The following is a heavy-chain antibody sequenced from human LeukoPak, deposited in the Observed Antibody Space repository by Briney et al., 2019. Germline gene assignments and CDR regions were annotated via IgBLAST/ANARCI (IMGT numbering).Heavy chain of an antibody. D-gene: IGHD4-17*01. J-gene: IGHJ6*02. CDR3: ARSRINYGDYYYFGMDV. CDR1: GFTFTDYFSDYY. V-gene: IGHV3-11*01. Sequence: GGSLRLSCAASGFTFTDYFSDYYMTWIRQAPGKGLEWISYVRNRGTTIFYAGSVKGRFTSSRDNSKNSVYLRMNNLRAEDTAVYYCARSRINYGDYYYFGMDVWGQGTTVTVSS. CDR2: VRNRGTTI.